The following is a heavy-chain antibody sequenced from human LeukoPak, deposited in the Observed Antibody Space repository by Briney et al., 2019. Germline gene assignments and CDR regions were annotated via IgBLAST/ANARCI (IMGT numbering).Heavy chain of an antibody. CDR1: GFTFSSHG. Sequence: GSLRLSCAASGFTFSSHGRHWVRQAPGKGLEWVAVIWYDGSKKYHADSVKGRFTIPRDNSKNTLYLQMNSLRAEDTAVYYCARDLLGYSYDAYYFDFWGQGTLVTVSS. CDR2: IWYDGSKK. J-gene: IGHJ4*02. CDR3: ARDLLGYSYDAYYFDF. D-gene: IGHD5-18*01. V-gene: IGHV3-33*01.